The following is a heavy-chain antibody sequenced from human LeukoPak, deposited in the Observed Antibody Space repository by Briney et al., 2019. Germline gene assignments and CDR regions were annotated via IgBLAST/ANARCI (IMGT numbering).Heavy chain of an antibody. J-gene: IGHJ4*02. CDR3: ARALHDDSSGYPFDY. Sequence: ASVKVSCKASGYTFTSYGISWVRQAPGQGLEWMGWISAYNGNTNCAQKLQGRVTMTTDTSTSTAYMELRSLRSDDTAVYYRARALHDDSSGYPFDYWGQGTLVTVSS. CDR2: ISAYNGNT. D-gene: IGHD3-22*01. CDR1: GYTFTSYG. V-gene: IGHV1-18*01.